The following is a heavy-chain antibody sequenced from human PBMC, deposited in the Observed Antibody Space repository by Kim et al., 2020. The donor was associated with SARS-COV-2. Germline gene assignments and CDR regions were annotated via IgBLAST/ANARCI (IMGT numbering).Heavy chain of an antibody. CDR3: AKDLYGSGDYYYGMDV. J-gene: IGHJ6*02. Sequence: GGSLRLSCAASGFTFSSYGMHWVRQAPGKGLEWVAVISYDGSNKYYADSVKGRFTISRDNSKNTLHLQMNSLRAEDTAVYYCAKDLYGSGDYYYGMDVWGQGPSVTVSS. CDR2: ISYDGSNK. CDR1: GFTFSSYG. V-gene: IGHV3-30*18. D-gene: IGHD3-10*01.